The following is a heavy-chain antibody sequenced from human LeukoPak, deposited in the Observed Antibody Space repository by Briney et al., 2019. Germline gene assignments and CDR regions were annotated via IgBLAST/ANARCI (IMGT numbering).Heavy chain of an antibody. Sequence: GGSLRLSCAASGFTFSSYSMNWVRQAPGKGLEWVSSISSSSSYIYYADSVKGRFTISRDNAKNSLYLQMNSLRAEDTAVYYCARSRYDSRYTSDYWGQGTLVTVSS. V-gene: IGHV3-21*01. D-gene: IGHD3-22*01. J-gene: IGHJ4*02. CDR3: ARSRYDSRYTSDY. CDR1: GFTFSSYS. CDR2: ISSSSSYI.